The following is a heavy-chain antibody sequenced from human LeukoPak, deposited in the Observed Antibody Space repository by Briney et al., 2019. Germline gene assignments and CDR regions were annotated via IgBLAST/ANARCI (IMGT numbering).Heavy chain of an antibody. CDR2: IYSGGST. CDR1: GFTFSNAW. D-gene: IGHD6-13*01. V-gene: IGHV3-53*01. Sequence: PGGSLRLSCAASGFTFSNAWMSWVRQAPGKGLEWVSVIYSGGSTYYADSVKGRFTISRDNSKNTLYLQMNSLRAEDTAVYYCARDAGIGDAFDIWGQGTMVTVSS. J-gene: IGHJ3*02. CDR3: ARDAGIGDAFDI.